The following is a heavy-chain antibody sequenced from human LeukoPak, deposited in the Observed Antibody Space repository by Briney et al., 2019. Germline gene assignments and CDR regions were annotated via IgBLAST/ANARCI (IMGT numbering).Heavy chain of an antibody. CDR1: GFTFSTYA. V-gene: IGHV3-21*04. Sequence: GGSLRLSCAASGFTFSTYAMNWVRQAPGKGLEWVSSISSSSIYIYYADSVKGRFTISRDNSKNTLYLQMNSLRAEDTAVYYCANIGNYDSSGYYYVDYWGQGTLVTVSS. J-gene: IGHJ4*02. CDR2: ISSSSIYI. CDR3: ANIGNYDSSGYYYVDY. D-gene: IGHD3-22*01.